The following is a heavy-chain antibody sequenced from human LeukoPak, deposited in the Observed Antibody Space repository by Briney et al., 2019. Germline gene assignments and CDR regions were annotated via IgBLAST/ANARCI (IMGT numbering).Heavy chain of an antibody. CDR2: ISAYNGNT. D-gene: IGHD3-10*01. Sequence: GASVKVSCKASGYTFTSYGISWVRQAPGQGLEWMGWISAYNGNTNYAQKLQGRVTMTTDTSTSIAYMELRSLRSDDTAVYYCARAGGSPRYYYYYMDVWGKGTTVTVSS. CDR3: ARAGGSPRYYYYYMDV. CDR1: GYTFTSYG. J-gene: IGHJ6*03. V-gene: IGHV1-18*01.